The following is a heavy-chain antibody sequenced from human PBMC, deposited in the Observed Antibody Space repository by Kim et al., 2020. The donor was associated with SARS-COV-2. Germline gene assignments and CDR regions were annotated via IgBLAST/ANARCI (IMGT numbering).Heavy chain of an antibody. Sequence: SETLSLTCAVYGGSFSGYYWSWIRQPPGKGLEWIGEINHSGSTNYNPSLKSRVTISVDTSKNQFSLKLSSVTAADTAVYYCARTRGVMNYYYYGMDVWGQGTTVTVSS. CDR1: GGSFSGYY. CDR3: ARTRGVMNYYYYGMDV. CDR2: INHSGST. V-gene: IGHV4-34*01. J-gene: IGHJ6*02. D-gene: IGHD3-16*01.